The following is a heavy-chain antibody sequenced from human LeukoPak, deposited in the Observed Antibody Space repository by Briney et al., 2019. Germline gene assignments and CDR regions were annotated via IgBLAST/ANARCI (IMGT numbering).Heavy chain of an antibody. CDR3: AGNIVVVPAADYFVY. J-gene: IGHJ4*02. D-gene: IGHD2-2*01. CDR2: IKQDGSEK. Sequence: GGSLRLSCAASGFSFSSYWMSWVRQAPGKGLEWVANIKQDGSEKYYVDSVKGRFTISRDNAKKSLYLQINSLRAEDTAVYYCAGNIVVVPAADYFVYWGQGTLVTVSS. CDR1: GFSFSSYW. V-gene: IGHV3-7*03.